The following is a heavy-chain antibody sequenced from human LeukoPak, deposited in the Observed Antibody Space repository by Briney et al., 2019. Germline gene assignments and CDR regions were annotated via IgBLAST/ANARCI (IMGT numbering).Heavy chain of an antibody. CDR1: GGSFSGYY. J-gene: IGHJ4*02. CDR2: INHSGST. Sequence: SETLSLTCAVYGGSFSGYYWSWIRQPPGKGLEWIGEINHSGSTNYNPSLKSRVTISVDTSKNQFSLKLSSVTAADTAVYYCARGWLVRPSFDYWGQGTLVTVSS. V-gene: IGHV4-34*01. D-gene: IGHD6-19*01. CDR3: ARGWLVRPSFDY.